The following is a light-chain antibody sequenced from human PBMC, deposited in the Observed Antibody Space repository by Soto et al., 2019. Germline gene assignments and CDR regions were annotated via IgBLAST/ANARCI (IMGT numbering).Light chain of an antibody. V-gene: IGKV3-15*01. CDR3: QQFTSYPLT. J-gene: IGKJ4*01. CDR1: QSVHNN. CDR2: GAS. Sequence: EIVMPQSPATLSVSPGVRAPLSCRASQSVHNNLAWYQKNPGQATRLLIFGASTRATGIPARFSGSGSGTEFTLTISSLQSEDFAVYYCQQFTSYPLTVGGGTKVDI.